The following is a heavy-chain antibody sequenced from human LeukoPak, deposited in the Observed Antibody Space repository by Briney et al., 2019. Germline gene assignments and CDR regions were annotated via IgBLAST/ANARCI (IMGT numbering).Heavy chain of an antibody. CDR3: ARDGPAADWFDP. CDR1: GASISDNFY. Sequence: SETLSLTCTVSGASISDNFYWSWIRQSAGKGLEWIGRIYASGITTYSSSLKSRLTISVDTSKNQFSLKLSSVTAADTAVYYCARDGPAADWFDPWGQGTLVTVSS. V-gene: IGHV4-61*02. CDR2: IYASGIT. J-gene: IGHJ5*02. D-gene: IGHD6-13*01.